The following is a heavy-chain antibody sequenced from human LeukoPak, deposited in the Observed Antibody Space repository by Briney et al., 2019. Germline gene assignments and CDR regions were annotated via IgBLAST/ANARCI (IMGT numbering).Heavy chain of an antibody. Sequence: KPSQTLSLTCTVSGGSISSGDYYWSWIRQPPGKGLEWIGYIYYTGKTYYNPSLEGRVTILVDTSRNHFSVKLSSVTAADTAVYYCARSQNYYGSGDYWSQGTLVTVSS. CDR3: ARSQNYYGSGDY. D-gene: IGHD3-10*01. CDR1: GGSISSGDYY. V-gene: IGHV4-30-4*01. J-gene: IGHJ4*02. CDR2: IYYTGKT.